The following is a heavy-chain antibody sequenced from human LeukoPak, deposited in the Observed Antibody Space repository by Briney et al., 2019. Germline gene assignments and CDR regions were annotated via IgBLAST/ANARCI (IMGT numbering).Heavy chain of an antibody. CDR2: ISDSGNT. CDR1: GFTLSSYA. D-gene: IGHD3-10*01. CDR3: ARGYRRVRGVITRPYYMDV. Sequence: GGSLRLSCAASGFTLSSYAMSWVRQAPGKGLEWVSAISDSGNTYHADSVKGRFTISRDSSKNTLFLQMNRLRPEDAAVYYCARGYRRVRGVITRPYYMDVWGKGTTVTISS. V-gene: IGHV3-23*01. J-gene: IGHJ6*03.